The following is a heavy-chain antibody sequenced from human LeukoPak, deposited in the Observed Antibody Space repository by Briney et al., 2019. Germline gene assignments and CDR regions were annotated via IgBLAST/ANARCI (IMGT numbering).Heavy chain of an antibody. J-gene: IGHJ5*02. CDR2: INTNTGNP. CDR1: GSTFTSYA. V-gene: IGHV7-4-1*01. D-gene: IGHD5/OR15-5a*01. Sequence: ASVKVSCKASGSTFTSYAMNWVRQAPGQGLEWMGWINTNTGNPTYAQGFTGRFVFSLDTSVSTAYLQIGSLKAEDTAVYYCARGVYHNWFDPWGQGTLVTVSS. CDR3: ARGVYHNWFDP.